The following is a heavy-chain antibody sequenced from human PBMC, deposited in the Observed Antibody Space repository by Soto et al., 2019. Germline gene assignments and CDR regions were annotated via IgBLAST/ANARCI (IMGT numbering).Heavy chain of an antibody. Sequence: GGSLRLSCAASGFTFSSYAMSWVRQAPGKGLEWVSAISGSGGSTYYADSVKGRFTISRDNSKNTLYLQMNSLRAEDTAVYYCVRGSSSWYFDYWGQGTLLPISS. CDR2: ISGSGGST. J-gene: IGHJ4*02. D-gene: IGHD6-13*01. CDR3: VRGSSSWYFDY. V-gene: IGHV3-23*01. CDR1: GFTFSSYA.